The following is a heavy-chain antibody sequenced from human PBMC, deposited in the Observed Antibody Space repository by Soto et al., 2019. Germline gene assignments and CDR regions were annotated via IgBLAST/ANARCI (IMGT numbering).Heavy chain of an antibody. D-gene: IGHD3-16*01. V-gene: IGHV2-5*02. Sequence: QITLEESGPTLAKPTQTLTLTCTFSGFPFSHSSMGVGWIRQPPGKALEWLALIYRDDDKRYSPSLKSRVTITQDTSKNQVVFIMTNMGPGETATYSCAGQRGNAFDIWGQGTMVTVSS. CDR2: IYRDDDK. CDR1: GFPFSHSSMG. CDR3: AGQRGNAFDI. J-gene: IGHJ3*02.